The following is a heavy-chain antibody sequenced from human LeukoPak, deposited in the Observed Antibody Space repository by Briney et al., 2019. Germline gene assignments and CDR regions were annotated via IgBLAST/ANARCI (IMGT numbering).Heavy chain of an antibody. CDR2: FNGRGGTT. D-gene: IGHD1-14*01. CDR3: ARGVGFTTCMDV. Sequence: GGSLRLSCAASGFTFSSYSMNWVRQAPGKGLEWVSYFNGRGGTTDYADSVEGRFTMLRDSSKDTLFLQMNSLRAEDTAVYYCARGVGFTTCMDVWGQGTTVTVSS. CDR1: GFTFSSYS. J-gene: IGHJ6*02. V-gene: IGHV3-23*01.